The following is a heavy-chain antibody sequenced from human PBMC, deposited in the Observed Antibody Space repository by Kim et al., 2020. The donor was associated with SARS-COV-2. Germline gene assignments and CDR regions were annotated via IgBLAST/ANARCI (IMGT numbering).Heavy chain of an antibody. D-gene: IGHD4-17*01. CDR1: GSSVRNTRYY. V-gene: IGHV4-61*01. CDR3: AAEEGSYRDSIGYGRLES. Sequence: SETLSLTCTVSGSSVRNTRYYWSWIRQPPGKGLEWIGYVYFSGSILFNPSLKSRLTMSVDTSQNQFSLNLRSVTAADAAVYYCAAEEGSYRDSIGYGRLESWGQGLLVTVSS. CDR2: VYFSGSI. J-gene: IGHJ4*02.